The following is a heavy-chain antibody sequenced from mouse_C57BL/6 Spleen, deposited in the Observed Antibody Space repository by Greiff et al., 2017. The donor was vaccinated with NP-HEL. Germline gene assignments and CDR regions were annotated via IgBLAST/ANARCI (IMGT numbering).Heavy chain of an antibody. CDR3: ALLLLDY. D-gene: IGHD1-1*01. CDR2: IYPGDGDT. J-gene: IGHJ2*01. Sequence: QVQLQQSGPELVKPGASVKISCKASGYAFSSSWMNWVKQRPGKGLEWIGRIYPGDGDTNYNGKFKGKATLTADKSSSTAYMQLSSLTSEDSAVYFCALLLLDYWGQGTTLTVSS. CDR1: GYAFSSSW. V-gene: IGHV1-82*01.